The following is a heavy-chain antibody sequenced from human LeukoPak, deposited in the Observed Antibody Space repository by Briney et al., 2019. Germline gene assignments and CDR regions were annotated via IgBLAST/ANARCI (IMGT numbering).Heavy chain of an antibody. CDR2: IIPIFGTA. J-gene: IGHJ6*02. V-gene: IGHV1-69*13. CDR1: GGTFSSYA. D-gene: IGHD2-21*02. CDR3: AREAYCGGDCYSGYYYYGMDV. Sequence: SVKVSCKASGGTFSSYAISWVRQAPGQGLEWMGGIIPIFGTANYAQKFQGRVTITADESTSTAYMELSSLRSEDTAVYYCAREAYCGGDCYSGYYYYGMDVWGQGTTVTVSS.